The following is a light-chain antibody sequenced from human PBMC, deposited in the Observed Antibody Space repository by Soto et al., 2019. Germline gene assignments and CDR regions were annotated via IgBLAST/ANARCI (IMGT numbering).Light chain of an antibody. CDR3: QQYDILPIT. CDR2: DAS. V-gene: IGKV1-33*01. Sequence: DIQMTQSPSSLSASIGDTITISCRASQNIELYLNWYQQKPGKAPNLMIYDASNLEIGVPSRFSGSGSGTHFTFTISSLQTEDIGTYYCQQYDILPITFGRGTRLEIK. CDR1: QNIELY. J-gene: IGKJ5*01.